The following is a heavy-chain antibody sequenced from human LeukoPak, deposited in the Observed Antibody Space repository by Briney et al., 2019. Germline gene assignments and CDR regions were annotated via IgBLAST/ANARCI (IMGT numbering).Heavy chain of an antibody. J-gene: IGHJ4*02. D-gene: IGHD6-13*01. CDR1: GGSINSYY. CDR3: ASSGSFRQQLIK. CDR2: IYYSGST. Sequence: PSETLSLTCTVSGGSINSYYWSWIRQPPGKGLEWIGYIYYSGSTNYSPSPKSRVTISVDTSKNQFSLKLSSVTAADTAVYYCASSGSFRQQLIKWGQGTLVTVSS. V-gene: IGHV4-59*01.